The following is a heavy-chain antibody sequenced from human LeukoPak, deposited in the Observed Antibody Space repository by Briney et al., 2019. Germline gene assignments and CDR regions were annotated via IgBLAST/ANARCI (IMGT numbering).Heavy chain of an antibody. V-gene: IGHV1-69*13. J-gene: IGHJ5*02. Sequence: SVKVSCKASGGTFSSYAISWVRQAPGQGLEWMGGIIPIFGTANYAQKFQGRVTITADESTSTAYMELSSLRSEDTAVYYCARVGAPSGPSNWFDPWGQGTLVTVSS. CDR2: IIPIFGTA. CDR3: ARVGAPSGPSNWFDP. CDR1: GGTFSSYA.